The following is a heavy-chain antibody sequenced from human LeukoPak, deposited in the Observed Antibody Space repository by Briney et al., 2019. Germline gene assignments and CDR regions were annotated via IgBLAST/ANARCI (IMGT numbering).Heavy chain of an antibody. CDR2: IIPILGIA. J-gene: IGHJ4*02. CDR1: GGTFSSYA. V-gene: IGHV1-69*04. CDR3: ERETLGSLRGYSSGWYFVAQLDY. D-gene: IGHD6-19*01. Sequence: ASVKVSCKASGGTFSSYAISWVRQAPGQGLEWMGRIIPILGIANYAQKFQGRVTVTADKSTSTAYMELSSLRSEDTAVYYCERETLGSLRGYSSGWYFVAQLDYWGQGTLVTVSS.